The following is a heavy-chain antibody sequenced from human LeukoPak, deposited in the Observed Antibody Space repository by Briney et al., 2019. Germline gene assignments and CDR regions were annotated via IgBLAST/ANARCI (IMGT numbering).Heavy chain of an antibody. V-gene: IGHV3-23*01. Sequence: PWASLRLSCAASGFTFSNYAMSWVRQAPGKGLEWVSAITGSGGNTYYADSVKGRFTISRDNSKNTVSLKMNSLRAEDTAVYYCAKWGDYDVLTGYYVSDYWGQGTLVTVSS. J-gene: IGHJ4*02. D-gene: IGHD3-9*01. CDR1: GFTFSNYA. CDR2: ITGSGGNT. CDR3: AKWGDYDVLTGYYVSDY.